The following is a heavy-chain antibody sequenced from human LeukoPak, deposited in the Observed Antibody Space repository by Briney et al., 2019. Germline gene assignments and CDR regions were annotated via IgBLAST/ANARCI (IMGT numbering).Heavy chain of an antibody. D-gene: IGHD3-22*01. CDR1: GFTFSSYA. Sequence: GGSLRVSCAASGFTFSSYAMHWVRQAPGKGLEWVAVISYDGSNKYYADSVKGRFTISRDNSKNTLYLQMNSLRAEDTAVYYCAREGPHYDSLDYWGQGTLVTVSS. CDR2: ISYDGSNK. J-gene: IGHJ4*02. CDR3: AREGPHYDSLDY. V-gene: IGHV3-30*04.